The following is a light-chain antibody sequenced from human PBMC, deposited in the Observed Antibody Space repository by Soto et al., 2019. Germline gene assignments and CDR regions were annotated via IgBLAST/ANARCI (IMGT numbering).Light chain of an antibody. CDR2: GAS. J-gene: IGKJ1*01. Sequence: EIVLTQSPGTLSLSPGERATLSCRATQSVSTTVAWYHQKPGQAPRLLVYGASSRATGIPDRASGSGSGTDVTLTISRLEPEDFAVYYCQQYGSSPETFGQGTKVDI. CDR1: QSVSTT. V-gene: IGKV3-20*01. CDR3: QQYGSSPET.